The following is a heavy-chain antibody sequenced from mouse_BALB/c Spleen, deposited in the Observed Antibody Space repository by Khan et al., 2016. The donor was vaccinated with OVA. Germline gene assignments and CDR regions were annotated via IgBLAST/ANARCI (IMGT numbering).Heavy chain of an antibody. Sequence: VELVESGAELMKPGASVKISCKATGYTFSSYWIEWVKQRPGHGLEWIGEILPGSNSSNYNERFKGKATITADTSSNTAYMQLSSLTSEDSAFYYCARGNYYGSTSWFGYWGQGTLVTVSA. D-gene: IGHD1-1*01. V-gene: IGHV1-9*01. CDR2: ILPGSNSS. J-gene: IGHJ3*01. CDR3: ARGNYYGSTSWFGY. CDR1: GYTFSSYW.